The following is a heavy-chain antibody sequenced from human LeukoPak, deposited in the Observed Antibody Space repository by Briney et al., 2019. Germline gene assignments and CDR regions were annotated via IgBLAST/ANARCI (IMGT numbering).Heavy chain of an antibody. V-gene: IGHV1-24*01. CDR2: FDPEDGET. Sequence: GASVKVSCKVSGYTLTELSMHWVRQAPGKGLEWMGDFDPEDGETIYAQKFQGRVTLTEDTSTDTAYMELSSLRSADTAMYYCAINAYCSSNSCWGNYYYYYMDVWGKGTTVTVSS. CDR1: GYTLTELS. J-gene: IGHJ6*03. D-gene: IGHD2-2*01. CDR3: AINAYCSSNSCWGNYYYYYMDV.